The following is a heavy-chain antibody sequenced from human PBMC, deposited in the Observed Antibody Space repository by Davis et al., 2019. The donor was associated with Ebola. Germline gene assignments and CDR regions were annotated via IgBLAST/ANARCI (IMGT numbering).Heavy chain of an antibody. D-gene: IGHD6-13*01. CDR1: GGSFSGYS. CDR2: IYHSGST. V-gene: IGHV4-34*01. J-gene: IGHJ4*02. CDR3: ARDRASSSWGYYFDY. Sequence: SETLSLTCAVYGGSFSGYSWSWIRQPPGKGLEWIGYIYHSGSTNYNPSLKSRVTMSVDTSKNQFSLKLSSVTAADTAVYYCARDRASSSWGYYFDYWGQGTLVTVSS.